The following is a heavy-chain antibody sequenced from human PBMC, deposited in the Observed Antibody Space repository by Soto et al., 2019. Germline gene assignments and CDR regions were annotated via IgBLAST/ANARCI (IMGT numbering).Heavy chain of an antibody. Sequence: QVQLVESGGGVVQPGRSLRLFCAASGFTFSTYGMHWVRQPPGKGLEWVAVISSDGKSEHYADPVKGRFSISRDNSKNTLSLQMNSLRVEDTAVYYCAKTITTYSGDSRGRGALVDYWGQGTLVTVSS. J-gene: IGHJ4*02. D-gene: IGHD3-22*01. CDR3: AKTITTYSGDSRGRGALVDY. CDR2: ISSDGKSE. CDR1: GFTFSTYG. V-gene: IGHV3-30*18.